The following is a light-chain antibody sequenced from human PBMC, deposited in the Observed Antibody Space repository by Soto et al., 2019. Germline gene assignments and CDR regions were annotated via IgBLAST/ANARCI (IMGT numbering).Light chain of an antibody. CDR1: RSDVGSYNS. CDR3: SSYAGSNNLV. V-gene: IGLV2-8*01. Sequence: QSVLTQPASVSGSPGQSITISCTGTRSDVGSYNSVAWYQQHLGKAPKLIVYDVNKRPSGVPDRFSGSKSGNTASLTVSGLQAEDEADYYCSSYAGSNNLVFGGGTKLTVL. J-gene: IGLJ2*01. CDR2: DVN.